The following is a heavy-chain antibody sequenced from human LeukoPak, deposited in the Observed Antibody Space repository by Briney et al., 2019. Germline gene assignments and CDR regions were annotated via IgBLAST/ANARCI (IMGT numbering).Heavy chain of an antibody. J-gene: IGHJ6*03. CDR2: ISSSGSTI. Sequence: GGSLRLSCAASGFTFSSYSMNWVRQAPGKGLEWVSYISSSGSTIYYTDSVKGRFTISRDNAKNSLYLQMNSLRAEDTALYYCAREGVKGAYYYYYYMDVWGKGTTVTVSS. CDR3: AREGVKGAYYYYYYMDV. D-gene: IGHD3-16*01. CDR1: GFTFSSYS. V-gene: IGHV3-48*04.